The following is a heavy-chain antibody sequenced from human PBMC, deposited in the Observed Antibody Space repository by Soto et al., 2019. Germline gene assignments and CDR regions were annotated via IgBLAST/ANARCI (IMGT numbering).Heavy chain of an antibody. J-gene: IGHJ3*02. CDR1: GGSISSYY. CDR2: IYYSGST. Sequence: TSETLCLTWTVSGGSISSYYWGWIRQPPGKGLEWIGYIYYSGSTNYNPSLKSRVTISVDTSKNQFSLKLSSVTAADTAVYYCARGDYIHAFDIWGQGTMVTVSS. V-gene: IGHV4-59*01. CDR3: ARGDYIHAFDI. D-gene: IGHD3-16*01.